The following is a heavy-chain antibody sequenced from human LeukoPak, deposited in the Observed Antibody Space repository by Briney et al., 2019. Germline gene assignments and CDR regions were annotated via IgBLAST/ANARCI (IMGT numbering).Heavy chain of an antibody. CDR3: ARGGLYSFDAFDI. CDR2: INSDGSST. J-gene: IGHJ3*02. V-gene: IGHV3-74*01. CDR1: GITSTGYW. Sequence: GGSLRLSCAVSGITSTGYWMHWVRQTPGKGLVWISHINSDGSSTYYADSVKGRFTISRDNAKNTLYMEMNSLRAEDTAVYYCARGGLYSFDAFDIWGQGTMVTVSS. D-gene: IGHD6-13*01.